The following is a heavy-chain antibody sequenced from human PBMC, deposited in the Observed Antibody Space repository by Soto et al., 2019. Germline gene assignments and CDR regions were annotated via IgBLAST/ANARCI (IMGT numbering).Heavy chain of an antibody. V-gene: IGHV4-59*01. J-gene: IGHJ4*02. CDR2: ISYSGST. CDR1: GGSLNNYY. CDR3: ARAFYPYPLHLDF. Sequence: PSETLSLTCTVSGGSLNNYYWIWVRQPPGKGLEWIGYISYSGSTEYNPSLTSRVAFSLDTSKDQFSLKLSSVTAADTAIYYCARAFYPYPLHLDFWGRGTLVTVSS.